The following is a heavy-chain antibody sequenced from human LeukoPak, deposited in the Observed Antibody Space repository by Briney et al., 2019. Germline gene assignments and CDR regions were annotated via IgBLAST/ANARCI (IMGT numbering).Heavy chain of an antibody. Sequence: ASVKVSCKVSGYTLTELSMHWVRQAPGKGLEWRGGFDPEDGETIYAQKFQGRVTMTEDTSTDTAYMELSSLRSEDTAVYYCATDAIAAAGTRGWFDPWGQGTLVTVSS. CDR3: ATDAIAAAGTRGWFDP. CDR2: FDPEDGET. J-gene: IGHJ5*02. CDR1: GYTLTELS. D-gene: IGHD6-13*01. V-gene: IGHV1-24*01.